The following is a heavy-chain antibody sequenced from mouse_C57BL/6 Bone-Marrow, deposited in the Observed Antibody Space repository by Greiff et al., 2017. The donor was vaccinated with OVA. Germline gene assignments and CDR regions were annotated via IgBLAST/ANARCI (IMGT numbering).Heavy chain of an antibody. D-gene: IGHD1-1*01. CDR1: GFTFSDYG. CDR3: ARNYYGSSPYFDY. CDR2: ISSGSSTI. Sequence: EVQGVESGGGLVKPGGSLKLSCAASGFTFSDYGMHWVRQAPETGLEWVAHISSGSSTIYYADTVKGRFTISRDNAKNTLFLQMTSLRSEDTAMYYCARNYYGSSPYFDYWGQGTTLTVSS. V-gene: IGHV5-17*01. J-gene: IGHJ2*01.